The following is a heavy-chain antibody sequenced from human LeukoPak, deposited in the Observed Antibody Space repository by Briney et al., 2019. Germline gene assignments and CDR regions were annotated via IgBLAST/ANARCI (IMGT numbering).Heavy chain of an antibody. CDR1: GGTFSSYA. Sequence: SVKVSRKASGGTFSSYAISWVRQAPGQGLEWMGRIIPILGIANYAQKFQGRVTITADKSTSTAYMELSSLRSEDTAVYYCARDPKYCSSTSCYEAAYYYYYGMDVWGQGTTVTVSS. D-gene: IGHD2-2*01. V-gene: IGHV1-69*04. J-gene: IGHJ6*02. CDR3: ARDPKYCSSTSCYEAAYYYYYGMDV. CDR2: IIPILGIA.